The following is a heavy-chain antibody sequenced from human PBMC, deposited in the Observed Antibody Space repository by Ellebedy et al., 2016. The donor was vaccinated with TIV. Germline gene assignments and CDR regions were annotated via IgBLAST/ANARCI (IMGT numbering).Heavy chain of an antibody. Sequence: GESLKISCASSGLTFSSHAMRWVRQAPGKGLEWVSSLTESGGNTYYADSVKGRFTISRDNSKDTLFLQMNSLRAEDTAIYFCARDPVGVGPAFDVWGQGTMVTVSS. D-gene: IGHD4-23*01. V-gene: IGHV3-23*01. CDR3: ARDPVGVGPAFDV. J-gene: IGHJ3*01. CDR1: GLTFSSHA. CDR2: LTESGGNT.